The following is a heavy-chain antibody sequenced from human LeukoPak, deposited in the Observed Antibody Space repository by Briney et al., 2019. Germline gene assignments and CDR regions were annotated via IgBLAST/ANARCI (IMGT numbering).Heavy chain of an antibody. J-gene: IGHJ6*03. D-gene: IGHD6-19*01. Sequence: PGGSLRLSCAASGFTFSSYAMSWVRQAPGKGLEWIGEINHSGSTNYNPSLKSRVTISVDTSKNQFSLKLSSVTAADTAVYYCARSYSSGWPYYYYYMDVWGKGTTVTISS. V-gene: IGHV4-34*01. CDR1: GFTFSSYA. CDR3: ARSYSSGWPYYYYYMDV. CDR2: INHSGST.